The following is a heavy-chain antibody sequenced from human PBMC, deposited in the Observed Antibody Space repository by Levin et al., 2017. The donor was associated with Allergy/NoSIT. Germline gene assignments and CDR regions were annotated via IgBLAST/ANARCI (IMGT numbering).Heavy chain of an antibody. J-gene: IGHJ6*02. Sequence: GESLKISCAASGFTFSSYTMNWVRQAPGKGLEWVSSISSSSSYIYYADSVKGRFTISRDNAKNSLYLQMNSLRAEDTAVYYCARDMRGIAVNNGIDVWGQGTTVTVSS. CDR2: ISSSSSYI. V-gene: IGHV3-21*01. CDR1: GFTFSSYT. CDR3: ARDMRGIAVNNGIDV. D-gene: IGHD6-19*01.